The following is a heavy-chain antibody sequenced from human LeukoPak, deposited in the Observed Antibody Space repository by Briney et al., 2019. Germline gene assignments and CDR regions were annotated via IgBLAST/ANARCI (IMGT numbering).Heavy chain of an antibody. V-gene: IGHV3-7*01. D-gene: IGHD6-13*01. J-gene: IGHJ4*02. CDR2: IKQDGSEK. CDR1: AFPLWFYW. CDR3: LRASGYSTYDC. Sequence: GGSLRLSCAASAFPLWFYWVLWPRQAPGKGLEWVASIKQDGSEKYYVDSVKGRFTISRDNAKNSLYLQMNTLRAEATAVYYCLRASGYSTYDCGGQGTLVTVSS.